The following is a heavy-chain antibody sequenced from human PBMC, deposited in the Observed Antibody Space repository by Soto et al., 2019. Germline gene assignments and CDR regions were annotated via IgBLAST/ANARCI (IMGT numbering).Heavy chain of an antibody. CDR3: ARDLGYCSGGSCYSQYYYYYYYMDG. D-gene: IGHD2-15*01. Sequence: ASVKVSCKASGYTFTSYAMHWVRQAPGQRLEWMGWINAGNGNTKYSQKFQGRVTITRDTSASTAYMELSSLRSEDTAVYYCARDLGYCSGGSCYSQYYYYYYYMDGWGKGTTVTVSS. V-gene: IGHV1-3*01. CDR2: INAGNGNT. J-gene: IGHJ6*03. CDR1: GYTFTSYA.